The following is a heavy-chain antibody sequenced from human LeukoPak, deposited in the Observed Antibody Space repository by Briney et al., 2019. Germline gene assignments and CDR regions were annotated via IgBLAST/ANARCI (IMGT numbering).Heavy chain of an antibody. CDR3: GKFQSGSGMVSVYYYGIDV. V-gene: IGHV3-23*01. Sequence: GGSLRLSCAGSGFTFSTYAMNWVRQAPGKGLEWVSGISGSGDSTYYADSVKGRFRISRDNSKSTLYLQMKSLRGEDTAVYYCGKFQSGSGMVSVYYYGIDVWGQGTTVTVSS. CDR2: ISGSGDST. J-gene: IGHJ6*02. D-gene: IGHD5-18*01. CDR1: GFTFSTYA.